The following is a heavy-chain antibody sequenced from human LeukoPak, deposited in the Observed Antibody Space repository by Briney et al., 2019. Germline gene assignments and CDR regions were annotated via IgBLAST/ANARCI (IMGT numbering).Heavy chain of an antibody. CDR2: INPNNGGT. CDR3: AMWYYGSSAHIDN. Sequence: SVNVSCKASGYTFPGYYIHWLRQAPGQGLEWMGWINPNNGGTNYAQKFQGRVTLTRDTSISTVYMDLSSLRSDDTAVYYCAMWYYGSSAHIDNWGQGTLVTVSS. CDR1: GYTFPGYY. J-gene: IGHJ4*02. D-gene: IGHD6-13*01. V-gene: IGHV1-2*02.